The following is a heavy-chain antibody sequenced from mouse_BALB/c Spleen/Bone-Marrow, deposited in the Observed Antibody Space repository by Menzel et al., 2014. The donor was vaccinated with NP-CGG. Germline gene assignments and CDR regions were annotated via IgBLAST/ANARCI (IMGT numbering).Heavy chain of an antibody. CDR3: ARMDDGYVFFDY. V-gene: IGHV1-4*01. D-gene: IGHD2-3*01. CDR2: INPSSGYT. Sequence: QVQLQQSGAELARPGASVKMSCRASGYTFTTYTIHWVRQRPGQGLEWIGYINPSSGYTNYNQKFKDKATLTADKSSSTAYTQLSSLTSEDSAVYYCARMDDGYVFFDYWGQGTTLTVSS. CDR1: GYTFTTYT. J-gene: IGHJ2*01.